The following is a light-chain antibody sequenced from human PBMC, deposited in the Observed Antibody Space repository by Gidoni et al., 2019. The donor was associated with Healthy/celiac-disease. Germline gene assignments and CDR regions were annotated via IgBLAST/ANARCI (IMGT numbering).Light chain of an antibody. CDR1: QSISSY. CDR2: AAS. V-gene: IGKV1-39*01. CDR3: QQSYSTRWT. Sequence: DIQMTQSPSSLSASVGDRVTITCRASQSISSYLNWYQQKPGKAPKLLIYAASSLQSGVPSRFSGSGSGTDFTLTISSLQPEEFATYYCQQSYSTRWTFXXXTKVEIK. J-gene: IGKJ1*01.